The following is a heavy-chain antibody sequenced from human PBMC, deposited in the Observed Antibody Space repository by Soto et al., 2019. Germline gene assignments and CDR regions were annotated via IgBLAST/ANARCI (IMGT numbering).Heavy chain of an antibody. D-gene: IGHD2-2*01. Sequence: QVQLVESGGGLVKPGGSLRLSCAASGFTFSDYYMSWIRQAPGKGLEWVSYISSSGSTIYYADSVKGRFTISRDNAKNSQYLQMNSLRAEDTAVYYCARVTYQLPSGLYYYYYYYMDVWGKGTTVTVSS. J-gene: IGHJ6*03. CDR3: ARVTYQLPSGLYYYYYYYMDV. V-gene: IGHV3-11*01. CDR2: ISSSGSTI. CDR1: GFTFSDYY.